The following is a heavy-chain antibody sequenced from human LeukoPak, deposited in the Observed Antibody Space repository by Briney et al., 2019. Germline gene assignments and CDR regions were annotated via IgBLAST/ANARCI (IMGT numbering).Heavy chain of an antibody. CDR2: INSDGSTT. Sequence: GGSLRLSCAASGFTFTSYWMHWVRQAPGKGLVWVSRINSDGSTTNYAVSVKGRFTISRDNAKNTLYLQMNSLRGEDTAVYYCAKAWGTPHDFWSQGTLVTVSS. CDR3: AKAWGTPHDF. CDR1: GFTFTSYW. D-gene: IGHD3-3*01. J-gene: IGHJ4*02. V-gene: IGHV3-74*01.